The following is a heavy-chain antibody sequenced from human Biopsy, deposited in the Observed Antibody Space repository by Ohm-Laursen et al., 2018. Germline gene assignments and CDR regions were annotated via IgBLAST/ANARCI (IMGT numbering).Heavy chain of an antibody. CDR3: ARDKTVLNYYFASDV. V-gene: IGHV1-69*04. CDR1: GGTFNNYG. J-gene: IGHJ6*01. CDR2: IISMVGTP. D-gene: IGHD2/OR15-2a*01. Sequence: GSSVKVSCKASGGTFNNYGITWVRQAPGQGLEWVGRIISMVGTPKYAQKFQGGATITVDKSTSTAYLDLSSLKSEDTAVYYCARDKTVLNYYFASDVWGQGTTVTVSS.